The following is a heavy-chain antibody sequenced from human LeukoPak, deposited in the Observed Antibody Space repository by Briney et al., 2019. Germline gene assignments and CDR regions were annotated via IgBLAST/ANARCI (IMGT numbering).Heavy chain of an antibody. CDR3: ARAPRWFQSSGEIDY. Sequence: ASVKVSCKASGYTFTSYDINWVRQATGRGLEWMGWMNPNSGNTGYAQKFQGRVTMTRNTSISTAYMELSSLRSEDTAVYYCARAPRWFQSSGEIDYWGQGTLVTVSS. V-gene: IGHV1-8*01. CDR1: GYTFTSYD. J-gene: IGHJ4*02. CDR2: MNPNSGNT. D-gene: IGHD5-24*01.